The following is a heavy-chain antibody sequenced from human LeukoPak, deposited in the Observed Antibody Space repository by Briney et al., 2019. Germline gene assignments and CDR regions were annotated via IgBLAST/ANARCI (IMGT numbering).Heavy chain of an antibody. CDR1: DDSINTYH. D-gene: IGHD4-17*01. CDR3: ARWNDDYRAFDI. CDR2: SFHTGST. Sequence: SETLSLTCSVSDDSINTYHWNWIRQPPGKGLEWIGYSFHTGSTHYNPSLKSRVTLSVETSKNWVSLRLRSVSAADTAVYFCARWNDDYRAFDIWGQGTMVTVPS. V-gene: IGHV4-59*12. J-gene: IGHJ3*02.